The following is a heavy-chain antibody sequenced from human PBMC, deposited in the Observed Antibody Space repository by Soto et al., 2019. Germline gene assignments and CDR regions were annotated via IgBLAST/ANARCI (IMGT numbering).Heavy chain of an antibody. V-gene: IGHV5-10-1*01. CDR2: IDPSDSYT. J-gene: IGHJ4*02. CDR3: ARQYGGDSHFDY. D-gene: IGHD2-21*02. CDR1: GYSFTSYW. Sequence: EVQLVQSGAEVKKPGESLRISCKGSGYSFTSYWINWVRQMPGKGLEWMGKIDPSDSYTNYSPSFQGHVTISTDKSISTAYLQWSSLKASDTAMYYCARQYGGDSHFDYWGQGTLVTVSS.